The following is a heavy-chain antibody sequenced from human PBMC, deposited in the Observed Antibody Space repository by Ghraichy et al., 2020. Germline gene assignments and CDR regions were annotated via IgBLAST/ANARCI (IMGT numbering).Heavy chain of an antibody. V-gene: IGHV3-23*01. J-gene: IGHJ2*01. CDR2: ISGGGDNT. CDR1: GFTFTSYA. CDR3: AKVRLWLRGFDL. D-gene: IGHD5-18*01. Sequence: GESLNISCAASGFTFTSYAMSWVRQAPGKGLEWVSAISGGGDNTNDADSVKGRFTISRDNSKNTLDLQMNSLTVEDTAIYYCAKVRLWLRGFDLWGRGTLVTVYS.